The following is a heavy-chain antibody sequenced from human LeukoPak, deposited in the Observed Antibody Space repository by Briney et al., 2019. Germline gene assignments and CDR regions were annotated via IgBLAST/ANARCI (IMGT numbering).Heavy chain of an antibody. CDR1: GFTSSSYS. CDR3: ARDAAAGYYFDY. CDR2: ISSSSSYI. D-gene: IGHD6-13*01. J-gene: IGHJ4*02. Sequence: PGGSLRLSCAASGFTSSSYSMNWVRQAPGKGLECVSSISSSSSYIYYADSVKGRFTISRDNAKNSLYLQMNSLRAEDTAVYYCARDAAAGYYFDYWGQGTLVTVSS. V-gene: IGHV3-21*01.